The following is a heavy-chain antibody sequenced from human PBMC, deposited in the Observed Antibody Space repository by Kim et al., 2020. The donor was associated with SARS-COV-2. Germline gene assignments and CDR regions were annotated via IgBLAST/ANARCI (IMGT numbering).Heavy chain of an antibody. CDR3: ARVDITMVRGVSPDAFDI. CDR1: GFTFNTYW. CDR2: IKHDGSDK. J-gene: IGHJ3*02. D-gene: IGHD3-10*01. V-gene: IGHV3-7*01. Sequence: GGSLRLSCAASGFTFNTYWMTWVRQAPGKGLEWVANIKHDGSDKYYVDSVKSRFIITRDNAKNSLHLQMNSLRAEDTAVYYCARVDITMVRGVSPDAFDIWGQGTMVTVSS.